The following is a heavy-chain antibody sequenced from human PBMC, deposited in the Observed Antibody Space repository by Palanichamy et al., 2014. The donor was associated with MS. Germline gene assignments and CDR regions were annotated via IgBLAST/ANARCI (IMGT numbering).Heavy chain of an antibody. Sequence: QVQLQESGPGLVKPSETLSLTCTVSGGPISSYYCSWIRQPPGKGLEWIGYIYYSGSTNYNPSLKSRVTISVDTSKNQFSLKLSSVTAADTAVYYCARASGWGYGMDVWGQGITVTVS. CDR3: ARASGWGYGMDV. J-gene: IGHJ6*02. D-gene: IGHD6-19*01. V-gene: IGHV4-59*01. CDR1: GGPISSYY. CDR2: IYYSGST.